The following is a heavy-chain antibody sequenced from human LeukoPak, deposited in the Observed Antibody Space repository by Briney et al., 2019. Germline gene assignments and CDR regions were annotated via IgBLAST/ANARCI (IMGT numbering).Heavy chain of an antibody. CDR1: GFTFSSYS. CDR3: AKDTDYYGSGSLDY. Sequence: GGSLRLSCAASGFTFSSYSMNWVRQAPGKGLEWVSYLSSSSSVIYHADSVKGRFTISRDNAKNSLYLQMNSLRAEDTALYYCAKDTDYYGSGSLDYWGQGTLVTVSS. V-gene: IGHV3-48*01. CDR2: LSSSSSVI. D-gene: IGHD3-10*01. J-gene: IGHJ4*02.